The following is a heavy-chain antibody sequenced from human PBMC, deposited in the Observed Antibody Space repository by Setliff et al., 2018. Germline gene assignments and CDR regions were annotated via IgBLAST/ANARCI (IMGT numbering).Heavy chain of an antibody. CDR3: ARGGRYDFWSGYTRGAFDI. CDR2: ISAYSGNT. V-gene: IGHV1-18*01. CDR1: GYTFTSYG. J-gene: IGHJ3*02. D-gene: IGHD3-3*01. Sequence: ASVKVSCKASGYTFTSYGISWVRQAPGQGLEWMGWISAYSGNTNYAQKLQGRVTMTTDTSTSTAYMELRSLRSDDTAVYYCARGGRYDFWSGYTRGAFDIWGQGTMVTVS.